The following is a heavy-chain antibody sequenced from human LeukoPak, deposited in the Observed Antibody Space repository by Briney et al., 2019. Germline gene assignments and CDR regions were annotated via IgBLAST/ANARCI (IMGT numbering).Heavy chain of an antibody. J-gene: IGHJ4*02. V-gene: IGHV4-59*08. CDR1: GGSISSYY. CDR3: ARRRGAAAAPGY. D-gene: IGHD6-13*01. Sequence: SETLSLTCTVSGGSISSYYWSWIRQPPGKGLEWIGYIYYSGSTNYNPSLKSRVTISVDTSKNQFSLKLSSVTAADTAVYYCARRRGAAAAPGYWGQGTLVTVSS. CDR2: IYYSGST.